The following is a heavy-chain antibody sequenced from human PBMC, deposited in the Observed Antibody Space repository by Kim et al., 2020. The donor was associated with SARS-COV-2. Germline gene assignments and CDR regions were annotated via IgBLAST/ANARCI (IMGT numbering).Heavy chain of an antibody. CDR3: ARDSYYGSGTPPEDGYGMDV. CDR2: ISSSSSYT. J-gene: IGHJ6*02. D-gene: IGHD3-10*01. CDR1: GFTFSDYY. V-gene: IGHV3-11*05. Sequence: GGSLRLSCAASGFTFSDYYMSWIRQAPGKGLEWVSYISSSSSYTNYADSVKGRFTISRDNAKNSLYLQMNSLRAEDTAVYYCARDSYYGSGTPPEDGYGMDVWGQGTTVTVSS.